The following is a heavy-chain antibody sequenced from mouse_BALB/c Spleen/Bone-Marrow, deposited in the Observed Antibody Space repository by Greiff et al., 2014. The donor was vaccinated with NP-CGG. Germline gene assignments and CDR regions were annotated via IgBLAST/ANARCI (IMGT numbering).Heavy chain of an antibody. J-gene: IGHJ4*01. CDR2: ISYGGSYI. CDR1: GFTFSDFY. V-gene: IGHV5-4*02. Sequence: EVQLQESGGGLVKPGGSLKLSCAASGFTFSDFYMYWVRQTPEKRLEWVATISYGGSYIYYPDSVKGRFTISRDNAKNNLYLQMSSLKSEDTAMYYCARERGVQGYAMDYWGQGTSVTVSP. D-gene: IGHD2-14*01. CDR3: ARERGVQGYAMDY.